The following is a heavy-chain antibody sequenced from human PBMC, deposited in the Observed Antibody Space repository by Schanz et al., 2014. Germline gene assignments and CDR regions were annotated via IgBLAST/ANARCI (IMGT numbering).Heavy chain of an antibody. D-gene: IGHD1-1*01. CDR3: ARDTTWRLDL. CDR1: GGSFSGYY. CDR2: VFPNGIT. J-gene: IGHJ2*01. Sequence: QVQLQQWGAGLLKPSETLSLTCGVFGGSFSGYYWSWIRQPAGKALEWVGRVFPNGITNYNPSLKRRVTISLDTSKNQFSLTRTSLTAADTAVYYCARDTTWRLDLWGRGTLVTVSS. V-gene: IGHV4-59*10.